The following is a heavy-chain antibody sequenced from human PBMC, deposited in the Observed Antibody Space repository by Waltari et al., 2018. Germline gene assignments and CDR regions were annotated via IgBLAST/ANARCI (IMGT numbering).Heavy chain of an antibody. CDR2: IYHDGTT. V-gene: IGHV4-38-2*01. J-gene: IGHJ1*01. D-gene: IGHD2-2*03. CDR3: ARQTLGYCTSAACRRLEK. Sequence: QLQLQESGPGLVRPSVTLSLTCDVSGYFFKTGFFWGWIRQPPGKGLEWIGNIYHDGTTYYNPSLKHRLMISLDTSKNQISLRLNFVDAADTAVYYCARQTLGYCTSAACRRLEKWGQGILVTVSS. CDR1: GYFFKTGFF.